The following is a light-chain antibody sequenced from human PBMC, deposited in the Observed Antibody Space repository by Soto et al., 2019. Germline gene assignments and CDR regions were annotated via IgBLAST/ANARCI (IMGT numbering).Light chain of an antibody. Sequence: EIVMTQSPATLSVSPGERATLSCRASQSVSSNLAWYQQKPGQAPRLLIYGASTRATGIPARFSGSGSGTEFTLTISSLQSEDFAVDYCHQYNNWARYTFGQGTKLEIK. V-gene: IGKV3-15*01. J-gene: IGKJ2*01. CDR1: QSVSSN. CDR3: HQYNNWARYT. CDR2: GAS.